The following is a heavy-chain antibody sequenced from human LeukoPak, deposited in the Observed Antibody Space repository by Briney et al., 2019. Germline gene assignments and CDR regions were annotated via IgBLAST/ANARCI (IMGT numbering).Heavy chain of an antibody. CDR1: GGTFISYA. Sequence: SVTVSCKASGGTFISYALSWVRQAPGQGLEWMGGIIPIFGTANYAQKFQGRVTITTDESTSTAYMELSSLRSEDTAVYYCARGVVVVPAAITATSWFDPWGQGTLVTVSS. CDR3: ARGVVVVPAAITATSWFDP. V-gene: IGHV1-69*05. J-gene: IGHJ5*02. CDR2: IIPIFGTA. D-gene: IGHD2-2*02.